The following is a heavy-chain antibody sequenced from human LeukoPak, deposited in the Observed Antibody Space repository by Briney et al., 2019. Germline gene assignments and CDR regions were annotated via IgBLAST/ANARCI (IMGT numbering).Heavy chain of an antibody. CDR2: INPDGSST. D-gene: IGHD1-26*01. J-gene: IGHJ4*02. V-gene: IGHV3-74*01. Sequence: GGSLRLSCAASGFTFSSYWIHWVRQAPGKGLVWVSHINPDGSSTNYAGSVKGRFTISRDTSKNTLYLQMNSLRAEDTAVYYCAKDMGEDGSYYLDYWGQGTLVTVSS. CDR1: GFTFSSYW. CDR3: AKDMGEDGSYYLDY.